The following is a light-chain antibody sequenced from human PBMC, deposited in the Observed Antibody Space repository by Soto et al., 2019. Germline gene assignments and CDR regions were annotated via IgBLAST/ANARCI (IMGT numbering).Light chain of an antibody. CDR3: SSFTSRFTFV. Sequence: QSALTQPASVSGSPGQSIAISCTGTRSDVGAYNYVSWYQQHPGKAPNLMISEVTNRPSGVSDRFSGSKSGNTASLTISGLHAEDEADYYCSSFTSRFTFVFXTRTKVTVL. V-gene: IGLV2-14*01. CDR2: EVT. CDR1: RSDVGAYNY. J-gene: IGLJ1*01.